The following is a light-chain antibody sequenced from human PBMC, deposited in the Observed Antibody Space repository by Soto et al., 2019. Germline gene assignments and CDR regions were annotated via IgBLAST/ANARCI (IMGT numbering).Light chain of an antibody. J-gene: IGKJ1*01. CDR1: QGIINY. CDR3: QKYNNAART. V-gene: IGKV1-27*01. Sequence: DIQMTQSPSSLSASVGDRVTITCRASQGIINYLDWDQQKPGKVPKLLIYAASTLQSGVASQLSGSGSGTDFTLTISSLQSEDVATYYGQKYNNAARTFGQGTKEEI. CDR2: AAS.